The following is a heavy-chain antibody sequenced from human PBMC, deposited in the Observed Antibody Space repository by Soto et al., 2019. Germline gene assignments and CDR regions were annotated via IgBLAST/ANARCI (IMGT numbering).Heavy chain of an antibody. CDR2: INPNSGGT. CDR3: ARGSYGYGSGSYNWFDP. CDR1: GYTFTGYY. D-gene: IGHD3-10*01. V-gene: IGHV1-2*02. Sequence: QVQLVQSGAEVKKPGASVKVSCKASGYTFTGYYMHWVRQAPGQGLEWMGGINPNSGGTNYAQKFQGRVTMTRDTSISTAYMELSRLRSDDTAVYYCARGSYGYGSGSYNWFDPWGQGTLVTVSS. J-gene: IGHJ5*02.